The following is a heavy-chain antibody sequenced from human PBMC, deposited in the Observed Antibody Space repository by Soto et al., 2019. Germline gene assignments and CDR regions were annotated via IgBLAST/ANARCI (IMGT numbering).Heavy chain of an antibody. Sequence: GGSLRLSSAASGFTFSSYAMSWVRQAPGKGLEWVSAISGSGGSTYYADSVKGRFTISRDNSKNTLYLEMNTLRGDDTALYYCARDLGVSYCYGMDVWGQGTTVTVSS. J-gene: IGHJ6*02. CDR2: ISGSGGST. CDR3: ARDLGVSYCYGMDV. V-gene: IGHV3-23*01. CDR1: GFTFSSYA. D-gene: IGHD3-16*01.